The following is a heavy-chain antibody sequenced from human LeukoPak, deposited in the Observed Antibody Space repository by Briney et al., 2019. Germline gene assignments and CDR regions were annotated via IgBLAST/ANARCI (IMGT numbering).Heavy chain of an antibody. Sequence: GGSLRLSCAASGFTFSSYAMSWVRQAPGKGLEWVSAISGSGGSTYYADSVKGRFTISRDNSKNTLYLQMNSLRAEDTAVYYCAKVIVVVPAAMTRVFDYWGQGTLVTVSS. V-gene: IGHV3-23*01. CDR1: GFTFSSYA. CDR2: ISGSGGST. CDR3: AKVIVVVPAAMTRVFDY. D-gene: IGHD2-2*01. J-gene: IGHJ4*02.